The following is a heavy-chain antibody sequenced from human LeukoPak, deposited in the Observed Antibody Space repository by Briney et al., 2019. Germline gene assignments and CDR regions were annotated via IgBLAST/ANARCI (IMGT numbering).Heavy chain of an antibody. CDR2: FDPEDGET. CDR3: ATNYDSSGYSDLDI. D-gene: IGHD3-22*01. Sequence: ASVKVSCKVSGYTLTELSMHWVRQAPGKGLEWMGGFDPEDGETIYAQRFQGRVTMTEDTSTDTAYVELSSLRSEDTAVYYCATNYDSSGYSDLDIWGQGTMVTVSS. J-gene: IGHJ3*02. CDR1: GYTLTELS. V-gene: IGHV1-24*01.